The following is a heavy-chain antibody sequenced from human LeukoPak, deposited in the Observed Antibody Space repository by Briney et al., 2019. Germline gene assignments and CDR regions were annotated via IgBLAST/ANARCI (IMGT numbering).Heavy chain of an antibody. CDR1: EFTLSNSA. J-gene: IGHJ4*02. Sequence: HPGGSLRLSCAASEFTLSNSAMDWVRQAPGKGLEWVAFIQSDGSNKHYADSVKGRFTISRDNSQSTLYLQMSSLRAEDTAIYYCARRGYYDSSGYDYWGQGTLVTVSS. V-gene: IGHV3-30*02. CDR3: ARRGYYDSSGYDY. CDR2: IQSDGSNK. D-gene: IGHD3-22*01.